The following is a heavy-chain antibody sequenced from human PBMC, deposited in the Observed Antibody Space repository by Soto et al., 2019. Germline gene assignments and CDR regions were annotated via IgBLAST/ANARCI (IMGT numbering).Heavy chain of an antibody. J-gene: IGHJ4*02. D-gene: IGHD6-6*01. Sequence: QLQLQESGSGLVKPSQTLSLTCAVSGGSISSGGYSWSWIRQPPGKGLEWIGYIYHSGSTYYNPSLESRFPISVDRAKNQFALRLGSVTAADTAVYYCAGGIAARPLGYWGQGTLVTVSS. CDR1: GGSISSGGYS. CDR2: IYHSGST. V-gene: IGHV4-30-2*01. CDR3: AGGIAARPLGY.